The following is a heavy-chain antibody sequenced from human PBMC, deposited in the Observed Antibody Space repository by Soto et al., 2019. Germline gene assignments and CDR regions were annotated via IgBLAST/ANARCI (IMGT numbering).Heavy chain of an antibody. Sequence: PGGSLRLSCAASGFTFSSQPMSWVRRPPGKGLEWVSAIDSSGGDTHYAESVKGRFTISRDNSKNTVYLQMNSLRAEDTAVYYCATRDIVVAGILNHWGQGTLVTVSS. CDR1: GFTFSSQP. V-gene: IGHV3-23*01. CDR3: ATRDIVVAGILNH. D-gene: IGHD6-19*01. J-gene: IGHJ4*02. CDR2: IDSSGGDT.